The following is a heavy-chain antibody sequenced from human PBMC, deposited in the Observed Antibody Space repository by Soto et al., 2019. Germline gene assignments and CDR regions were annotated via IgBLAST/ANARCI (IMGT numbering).Heavy chain of an antibody. D-gene: IGHD2-15*01. Sequence: QLQLQESGPGLVKPSETLSLTCTVSGGSISSSSYYWGWIRQPPGKGLEWIGSIYYSGSTYYNPSLKSRVTISVDTSKNQFSLKLSSVTAADTAVYYCARRSKYCSGGSCYSAWFDPWGQGTLVTVSS. CDR2: IYYSGST. CDR3: ARRSKYCSGGSCYSAWFDP. CDR1: GGSISSSSYY. J-gene: IGHJ5*02. V-gene: IGHV4-39*01.